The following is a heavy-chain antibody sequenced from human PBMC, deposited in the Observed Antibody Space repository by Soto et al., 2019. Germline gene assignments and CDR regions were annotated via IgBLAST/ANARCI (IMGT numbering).Heavy chain of an antibody. V-gene: IGHV1-69*01. CDR2: IIPMSATR. CDR1: GGSFSSYA. J-gene: IGHJ4*02. CDR3: ARPIRYYDVWRDYPPFDY. D-gene: IGHD3-3*01. Sequence: QVQLVQSGAEVKKPGSSVKVSCKAPGGSFSSYAINWVRQAPGQGLEWMGGIIPMSATRTYAQKFQDRVTITADESSTTVYMELSSLQSGDTAVYYCARPIRYYDVWRDYPPFDYWGQGTLVTVSS.